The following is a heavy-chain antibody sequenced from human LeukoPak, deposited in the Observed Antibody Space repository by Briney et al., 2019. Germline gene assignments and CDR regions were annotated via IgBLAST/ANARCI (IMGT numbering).Heavy chain of an antibody. V-gene: IGHV4-59*01. CDR1: GGSISSYH. J-gene: IGHJ5*02. CDR2: IYYSGST. D-gene: IGHD5-18*01. Sequence: PSETLSLTCTVSGGSISSYHWSWIRQPPGKGLEWIGYIYYSGSTNYNPSLKSRVTISVDTSKNQFSLKLSSVTAADTAVYYCARAGNSYGYVGWFDPWGQGTLVTVSS. CDR3: ARAGNSYGYVGWFDP.